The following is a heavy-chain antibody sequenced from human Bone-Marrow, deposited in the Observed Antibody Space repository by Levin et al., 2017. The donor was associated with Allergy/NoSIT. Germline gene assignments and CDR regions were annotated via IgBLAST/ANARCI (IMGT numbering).Heavy chain of an antibody. CDR2: ISAYNGNT. CDR3: ARGVRSVVVVAATRYFDY. J-gene: IGHJ4*02. V-gene: IGHV1-18*01. Sequence: GASVKVSCKASGYTFTSYGISWVRQAPGQGLEWMGWISAYNGNTNYAQKLQGRVTMTTDTSTSTAYMELRSLRSDDTAVYYCARGVRSVVVVAATRYFDYWGQGTLVTVSS. D-gene: IGHD2-15*01. CDR1: GYTFTSYG.